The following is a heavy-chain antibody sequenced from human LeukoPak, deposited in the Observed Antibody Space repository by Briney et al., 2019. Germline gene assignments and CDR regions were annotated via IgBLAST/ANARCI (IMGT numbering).Heavy chain of an antibody. V-gene: IGHV1-3*03. Sequence: ASVKVSCKASGYTFSSHTMHWVRQAPGQRLEWMGWIHVGNGNTKYSQEFQGRVTITRDTSARTAYMELSSLRSEDMAVYYCARGYCSGGSCYGDYWGQGTLVTVSS. CDR3: ARGYCSGGSCYGDY. CDR2: IHVGNGNT. J-gene: IGHJ4*02. CDR1: GYTFSSHT. D-gene: IGHD2-15*01.